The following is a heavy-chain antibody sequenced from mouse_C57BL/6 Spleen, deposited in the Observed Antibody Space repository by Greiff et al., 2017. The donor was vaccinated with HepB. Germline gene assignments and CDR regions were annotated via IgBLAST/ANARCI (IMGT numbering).Heavy chain of an antibody. CDR2: IYPGSGNT. V-gene: IGHV1-76*01. Sequence: VQLQQSGAELVRPGASVKLSCKASGYTFTDYYINWVKQRPGQGLEWIARIYPGSGNTYYNEKFKGKATLTAEKSSSTAYMQLSSLTSEDSAVYFCARDYGSREAWFAYWGQGTLVTVSA. CDR1: GYTFTDYY. CDR3: ARDYGSREAWFAY. J-gene: IGHJ3*01. D-gene: IGHD1-1*01.